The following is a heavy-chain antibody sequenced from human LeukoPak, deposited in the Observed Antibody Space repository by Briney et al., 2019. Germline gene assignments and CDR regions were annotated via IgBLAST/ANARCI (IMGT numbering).Heavy chain of an antibody. CDR3: AKPIAVAGTGGY. Sequence: PGGSLRLSCAASGFTFSSYAMSWVRQAPGKGLEWVSAISGSGGSTYYVDSVRGRFTISRDNSKNTLYLQMNSLRAEDTAVYYCAKPIAVAGTGGYWGQGTLVTVSS. V-gene: IGHV3-23*01. J-gene: IGHJ4*02. CDR1: GFTFSSYA. D-gene: IGHD6-19*01. CDR2: ISGSGGST.